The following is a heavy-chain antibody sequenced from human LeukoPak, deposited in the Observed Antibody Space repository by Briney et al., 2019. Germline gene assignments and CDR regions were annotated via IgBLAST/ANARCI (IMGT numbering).Heavy chain of an antibody. CDR1: GGTFSNYA. D-gene: IGHD2-21*01. V-gene: IGHV1-69*13. CDR3: ARLGHCGETNCYSDFYYMDV. Sequence: SVKVSCKASGGTFSNYAVSWVRQAPGQGLEWMGGIIPVFEKPNYARKFQDRVTITADESTATAYMELSSLTSEDSAIYFCARLGHCGETNCYSDFYYMDVWGKGTTVIVSS. CDR2: IIPVFEKP. J-gene: IGHJ6*03.